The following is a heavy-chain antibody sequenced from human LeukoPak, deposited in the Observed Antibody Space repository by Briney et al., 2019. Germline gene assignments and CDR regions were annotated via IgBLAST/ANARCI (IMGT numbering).Heavy chain of an antibody. V-gene: IGHV3-21*04. CDR1: GFTFSSYS. CDR3: ARLIGDRTIYDY. CDR2: ISSGSSYI. J-gene: IGHJ4*02. Sequence: PGGSLRLSCAASGFTFSSYSMKWVRQAPGKGLEWVSSISSGSSYIYYADSVKGRFTISRDNAMNSFFLQMNSLRAEDTAVYYCARLIGDRTIYDYWGQGTLVTVSS. D-gene: IGHD6-6*01.